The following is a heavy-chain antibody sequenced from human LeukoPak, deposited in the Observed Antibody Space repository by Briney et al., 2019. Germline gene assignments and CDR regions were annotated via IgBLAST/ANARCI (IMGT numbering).Heavy chain of an antibody. CDR2: ISSSGSTI. J-gene: IGHJ1*01. D-gene: IGHD5-12*01. CDR1: GFTFSSYE. CDR3: ARYSGYGGAEYFQH. Sequence: PGGSLRLSCAASGFTFSSYEMNWVRQAPGKGLEWVSYISSSGSTIYYADSVKGRFTISRDNAKNSLYLQMNSLRAEDTAVYYCARYSGYGGAEYFQHWGQGTLVTVSS. V-gene: IGHV3-48*03.